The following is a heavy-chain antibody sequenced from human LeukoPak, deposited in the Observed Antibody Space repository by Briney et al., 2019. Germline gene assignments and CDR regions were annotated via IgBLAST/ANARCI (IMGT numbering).Heavy chain of an antibody. D-gene: IGHD5-18*01. Sequence: GSLRLSCAASGFTFSSYAMSWVRQAPGKGLEWVSAISGSGGSTYYADSVKGRFTLSRENSRNTLYLQMTSLRAEDTAVYYCTKDDRAYSYGKFEYWGQGTLVTVSS. CDR1: GFTFSSYA. J-gene: IGHJ4*02. V-gene: IGHV3-23*01. CDR2: ISGSGGST. CDR3: TKDDRAYSYGKFEY.